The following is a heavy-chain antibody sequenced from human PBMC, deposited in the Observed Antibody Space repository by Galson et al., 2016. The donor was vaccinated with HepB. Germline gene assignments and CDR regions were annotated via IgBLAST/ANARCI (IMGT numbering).Heavy chain of an antibody. CDR3: AKAGYFDLWSGFSDH. Sequence: SLRLSCAASGFTFSNFAIHWVRQAPGKGLEWVAVIWPDGKNTYYADSVQGRFTISRDNSKSVSYLQMNSLTVEDTAVYYCAKAGYFDLWSGFSDHWGQGSLVTVSS. CDR2: IWPDGKNT. D-gene: IGHD3-3*01. J-gene: IGHJ5*02. CDR1: GFTFSNFA. V-gene: IGHV3-33*08.